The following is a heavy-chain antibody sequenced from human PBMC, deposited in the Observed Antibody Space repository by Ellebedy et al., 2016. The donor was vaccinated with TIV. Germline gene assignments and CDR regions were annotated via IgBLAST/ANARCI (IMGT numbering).Heavy chain of an antibody. CDR3: ARGGFAEPFDP. CDR1: GYTFTSYY. CDR2: IDPSGGST. V-gene: IGHV1-46*01. Sequence: AASVKVSCKASGYTFTSYYMHWVRQAPGQGLEWMGIIDPSGGSTSYAQKFQGRVTMTRDTSTSTVYTELSSLRSEDTAVYYCARGGFAEPFDPWGQGTLVTVSS. J-gene: IGHJ5*02.